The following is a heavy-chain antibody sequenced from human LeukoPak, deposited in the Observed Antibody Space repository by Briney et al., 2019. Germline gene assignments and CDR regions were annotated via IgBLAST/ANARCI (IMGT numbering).Heavy chain of an antibody. CDR2: IYYSGST. Sequence: SETLSFTCTVSGGSVSSGSYYWSWIRQPPGKGLEWIGNIYYSGSTYYNPSLKSRVTISVDTSKNQFSLKLSSVTAADTAVYYCARDGQGAFDIWGQGTMVTVSS. CDR1: GGSVSSGSYY. CDR3: ARDGQGAFDI. V-gene: IGHV4-61*01. J-gene: IGHJ3*02.